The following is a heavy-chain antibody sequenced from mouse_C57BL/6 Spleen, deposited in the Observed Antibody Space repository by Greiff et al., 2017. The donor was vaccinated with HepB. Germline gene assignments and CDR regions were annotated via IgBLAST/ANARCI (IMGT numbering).Heavy chain of an antibody. V-gene: IGHV1-15*01. CDR3: GRGDYFDY. Sequence: QVTLKVSGAELVRPGASVTLSCKASGYTFTDYEMHWVKQTPVHGLEWIGAIDPETGGTAYNQKFKGKAILTADKSSSTAYMELRSLTSEDSAVYYSGRGDYFDYWGQGTTLTVSS. CDR1: GYTFTDYE. CDR2: IDPETGGT. J-gene: IGHJ2*01.